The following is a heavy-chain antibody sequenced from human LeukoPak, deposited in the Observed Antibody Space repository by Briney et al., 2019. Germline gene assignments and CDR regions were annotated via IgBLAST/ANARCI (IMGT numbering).Heavy chain of an antibody. V-gene: IGHV7-4-1*02. J-gene: IGHJ4*02. CDR3: ARAFQSLGGLSLPDY. CDR2: IHPSTGNP. CDR1: GYIFTDYH. Sequence: VASVKVSCKASGYIFTDYHLHWVRQAPGQGLEWMGWIHPSTGNPTYAQGFTGRFVFSLDTSVSTTYLQISSLKAEDTAVYFCARAFQSLGGLSLPDYWGQGTLLTVSS. D-gene: IGHD3-16*02.